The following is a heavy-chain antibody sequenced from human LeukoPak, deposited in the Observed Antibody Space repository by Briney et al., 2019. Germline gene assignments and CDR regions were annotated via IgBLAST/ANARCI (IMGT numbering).Heavy chain of an antibody. CDR3: ATEYSVFAFDI. D-gene: IGHD5-12*01. J-gene: IGHJ3*02. V-gene: IGHV3-7*03. CDR1: GFSFSSYW. CDR2: IKEDGSEI. Sequence: GGSLRLSCAASGFSFSSYWLHWVRQDSGKGLEWVANIKEDGSEIYYVDSVRGRFTISRDNAKNSLYLQMNSLRAEDTAIYYCATEYSVFAFDIWGQGTVVTVSS.